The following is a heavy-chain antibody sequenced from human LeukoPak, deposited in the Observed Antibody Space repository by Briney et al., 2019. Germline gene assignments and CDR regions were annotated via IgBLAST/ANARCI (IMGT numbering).Heavy chain of an antibody. J-gene: IGHJ4*02. CDR1: GYTFTGYY. CDR3: AQLRRDYLAFDY. D-gene: IGHD4-17*01. Sequence: ASVKVSCKASGYTFTGYYMHWVRQAPGQGLEWMGWINPNSGGTNYARKFQGRVTMTRDTSISTAYMELSRLRSDDTAVYYCAQLRRDYLAFDYWGQGTLVTVSS. V-gene: IGHV1-2*02. CDR2: INPNSGGT.